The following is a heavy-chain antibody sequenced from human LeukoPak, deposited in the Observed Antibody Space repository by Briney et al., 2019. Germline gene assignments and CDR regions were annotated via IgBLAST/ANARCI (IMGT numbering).Heavy chain of an antibody. D-gene: IGHD7-27*01. Sequence: PADTLSLTCTVSGGSISSYYWSWIRQPPGKGPEWVGYIFYSGSTNYNPSLKSRVTMSVDTSKNQFSLKLSSVTAADTAVYYCARRRWGGPDAFDIWGQGTMVTVSS. CDR2: IFYSGST. J-gene: IGHJ3*02. CDR3: ARRRWGGPDAFDI. V-gene: IGHV4-59*08. CDR1: GGSISSYY.